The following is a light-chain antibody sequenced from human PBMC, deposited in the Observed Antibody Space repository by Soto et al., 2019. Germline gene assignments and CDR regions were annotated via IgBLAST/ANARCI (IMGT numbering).Light chain of an antibody. V-gene: IGKV3-20*01. CDR1: QSVSSSY. CDR2: GAS. Sequence: EIVLTQSPGTLSLSPGERATLSCRASQSVSSSYLAWYQQKPGQAPRLLIYGASSRATDIPDRFSGSGSGTDFTLTISRLEPEDFAVYYCQQYGSSPRTFGQGTK. J-gene: IGKJ1*01. CDR3: QQYGSSPRT.